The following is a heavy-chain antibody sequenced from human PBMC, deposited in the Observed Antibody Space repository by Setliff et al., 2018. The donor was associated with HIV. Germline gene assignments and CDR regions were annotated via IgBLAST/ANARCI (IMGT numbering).Heavy chain of an antibody. CDR3: ARDEERRGPPGI. CDR1: GYTFTSYG. J-gene: IGHJ3*02. V-gene: IGHV1-2*02. D-gene: IGHD1-26*01. Sequence: ASVKVSCKASGYTFTSYGISWVRQAPGQGLEWMGWINPNNGDTNYAQKFQGRVTMTRDTSISTAYMEVSRLRSDDTAVYYCARDEERRGPPGIWGQGTMVTVSS. CDR2: INPNNGDT.